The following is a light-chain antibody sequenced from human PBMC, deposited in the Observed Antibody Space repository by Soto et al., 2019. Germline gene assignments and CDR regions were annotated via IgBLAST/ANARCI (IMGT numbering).Light chain of an antibody. V-gene: IGLV1-40*01. CDR2: GNS. CDR3: QSYDSSRSGEV. CDR1: SSNIGAGYD. Sequence: QSVLTQPPSVSGAPGQRVTISCTGSSSNIGAGYDVHWYQQLPGTAPKLLIYGNSNRPSGVPDRFSGSKSGTSASLAITGLEAEDEADYCCQSYDSSRSGEVFGRGTKLTVL. J-gene: IGLJ2*01.